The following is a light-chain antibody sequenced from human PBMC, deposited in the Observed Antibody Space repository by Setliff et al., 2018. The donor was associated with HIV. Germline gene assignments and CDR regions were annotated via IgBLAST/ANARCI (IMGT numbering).Light chain of an antibody. CDR3: ASYRPNDLGV. CDR2: DVS. J-gene: IGLJ1*01. CDR1: SSDVGSYDF. Sequence: QSALIQPASVSGSPGQSVTVSCTGTSSDVGSYDFVSWYQQLPGKAPQLLIYDVSDRPSGVSHRFSGSKSGNTASLTISGLQSEDEADYYCASYRPNDLGVFGTGTKVTVL. V-gene: IGLV2-14*03.